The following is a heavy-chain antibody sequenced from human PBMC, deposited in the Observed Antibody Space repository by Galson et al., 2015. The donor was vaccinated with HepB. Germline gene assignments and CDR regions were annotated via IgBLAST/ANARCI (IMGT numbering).Heavy chain of an antibody. D-gene: IGHD3-3*01. CDR2: ISYNGRST. V-gene: IGHV3-64D*06. J-gene: IGHJ4*02. CDR3: VRNPSLTMFGVADYYFDS. Sequence: SLRLSCAASGFTFNRNPMHWVRQAPGKGLEYVSAISYNGRSTYYVDCVKGRFTISRDNSKNTLSLQMSSLRAEDTAVYYCVRNPSLTMFGVADYYFDSWGQGTLVTVSS. CDR1: GFTFNRNP.